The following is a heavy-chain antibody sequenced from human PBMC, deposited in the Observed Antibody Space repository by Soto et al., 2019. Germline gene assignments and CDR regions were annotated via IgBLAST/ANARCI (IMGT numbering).Heavy chain of an antibody. J-gene: IGHJ4*02. V-gene: IGHV4-30-4*01. D-gene: IGHD6-6*01. Sequence: QVQLQESGPGLVKPSQTLSLTCTVSGGSIDNYEYYWTWIRQPPGKGLEWVEYIYYSGRTNYNPSLNSRLTISLDTSKNQFSLRLTSVSAADTAMYYCARDRSNSPDYFDFWGQGTLVTVSS. CDR1: GGSIDNYEYY. CDR2: IYYSGRT. CDR3: ARDRSNSPDYFDF.